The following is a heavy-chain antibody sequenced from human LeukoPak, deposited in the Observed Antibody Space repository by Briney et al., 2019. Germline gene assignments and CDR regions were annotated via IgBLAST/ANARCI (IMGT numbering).Heavy chain of an antibody. CDR2: IIPIFGTA. CDR1: GGTFSSYA. Sequence: ASVKVSCKASGGTFSSYAISWVRQAPGQGLEWMGGIIPIFGTANYAQKFQGRVTITADESTSTAYMELSSLRSEDTAVYYCARVPSGYYYRELDYYFDYWGQGTLVTVSS. D-gene: IGHD3-22*01. J-gene: IGHJ4*02. V-gene: IGHV1-69*13. CDR3: ARVPSGYYYRELDYYFDY.